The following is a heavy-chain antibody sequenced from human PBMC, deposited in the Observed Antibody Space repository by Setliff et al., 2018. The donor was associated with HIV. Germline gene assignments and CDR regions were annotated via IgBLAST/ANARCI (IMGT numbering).Heavy chain of an antibody. CDR2: ISGSGGSP. CDR1: GFTFSDYY. CDR3: LVAVEEDV. J-gene: IGHJ6*04. D-gene: IGHD5-12*01. Sequence: GGSLRLSCAASGFTFSDYYMSWVRQAPGKGLEWVSSISGSGGSPYYADSVKGRFTISRDNAKNSLYLQMNSLRAEDTAVYYCLVAVEEDVWGKGTTVTVSS. V-gene: IGHV3-11*04.